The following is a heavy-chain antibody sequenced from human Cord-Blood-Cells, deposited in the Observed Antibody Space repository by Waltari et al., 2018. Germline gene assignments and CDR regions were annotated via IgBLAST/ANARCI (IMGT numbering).Heavy chain of an antibody. CDR3: ARQILGYCSSTSCYVDAFDI. V-gene: IGHV4-39*01. D-gene: IGHD2-2*01. J-gene: IGHJ3*02. Sequence: QLQLQESGPGLVKPSEPLSLTCTVSGGSISSSSYYWGWIRQPPGKGLEWIGSIYYSGSTYYNPFRKSRVTISVDTSKNQFSLKLSSVTAADTAVYYCARQILGYCSSTSCYVDAFDIWGQGTMVTVSS. CDR1: GGSISSSSYY. CDR2: IYYSGST.